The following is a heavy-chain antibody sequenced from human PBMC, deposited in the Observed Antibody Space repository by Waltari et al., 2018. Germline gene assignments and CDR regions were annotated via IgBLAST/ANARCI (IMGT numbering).Heavy chain of an antibody. J-gene: IGHJ3*02. CDR2: IYPGDSET. CDR1: GDSFSNYW. V-gene: IGHV5-51*01. Sequence: EGQLVQSGTEVRKPGESLKISCKASGDSFSNYWIGWGCQMPGKGLEWMGIIYPGDSETRYSPSFQRQLRLSLHNSINTAYLQWSTLKASASAMYYCATSTGAHSVLAFDIWGPGTRVIVSS. D-gene: IGHD2-8*02. CDR3: ATSTGAHSVLAFDI.